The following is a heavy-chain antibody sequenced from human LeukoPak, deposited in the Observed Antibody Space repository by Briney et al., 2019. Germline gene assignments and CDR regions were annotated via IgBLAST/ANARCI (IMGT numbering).Heavy chain of an antibody. CDR3: AKGYDILTGGFDY. V-gene: IGHV3-23*01. CDR2: ISGSGGST. J-gene: IGHJ4*02. D-gene: IGHD3-9*01. CDR1: GFTFSTYW. Sequence: GGSLRLSCAASGFTFSTYWMSWVRQAPGKGLEWVSAISGSGGSTYYADSVKGRFTISRDNSKNTLYLQMNSLRAEDTAVYYCAKGYDILTGGFDYWGQGTLVTVSS.